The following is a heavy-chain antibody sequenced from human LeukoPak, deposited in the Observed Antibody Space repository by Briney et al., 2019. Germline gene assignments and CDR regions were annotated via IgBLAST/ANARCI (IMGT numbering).Heavy chain of an antibody. CDR1: GGSISSSSYY. CDR3: AREGSGSYFDY. J-gene: IGHJ4*02. CDR2: IYYSGST. D-gene: IGHD3-10*01. Sequence: SETLSLTCTVSGGSISSSSYYWGWIRQPPGKGLEWIGSIYYSGSTYYNPSLKSRVTISVDTSKNQFSLKLSSVTAADTAVYYCAREGSGSYFDYWGQGTLVTVSS. V-gene: IGHV4-39*02.